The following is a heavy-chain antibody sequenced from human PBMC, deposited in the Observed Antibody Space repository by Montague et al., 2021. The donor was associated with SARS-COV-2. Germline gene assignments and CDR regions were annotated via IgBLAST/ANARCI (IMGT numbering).Heavy chain of an antibody. Sequence: TLSLTCTVSGGSIGSGGYYWSWIRQHPGKGLEWIGYIYYSGSTYYNPSLKSRVTISVGTSKNQFSLKLSSVTAADTAVYYCARTPAVYVVVVPAARGHFDYWGQGTLVTVSS. CDR3: ARTPAVYVVVVPAARGHFDY. D-gene: IGHD2-2*01. V-gene: IGHV4-31*03. J-gene: IGHJ4*02. CDR1: GGSIGSGGYY. CDR2: IYYSGST.